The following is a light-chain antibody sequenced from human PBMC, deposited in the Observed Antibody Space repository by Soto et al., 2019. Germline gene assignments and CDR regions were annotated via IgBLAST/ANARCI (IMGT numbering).Light chain of an antibody. CDR3: QQYSSSPRGVT. J-gene: IGKJ4*01. CDR2: ATS. Sequence: EIVLTQSPGTLSLSPGERATLSCRASQSVSTNYLAWYHQKPGQAPRLLIGATSSRATGIPDRFSGSGSGTDFTLTITRLEPEDSAVYFCQQYSSSPRGVTFGGGTKLEI. CDR1: QSVSTNY. V-gene: IGKV3-20*01.